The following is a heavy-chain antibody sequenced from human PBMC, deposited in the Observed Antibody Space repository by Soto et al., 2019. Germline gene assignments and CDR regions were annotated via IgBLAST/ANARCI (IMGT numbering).Heavy chain of an antibody. CDR1: AGSISSYY. D-gene: IGHD3-16*01. V-gene: IGHV4-59*01. J-gene: IGHJ6*02. Sequence: PSETLSLTCTVSAGSISSYYWRWIRQPPGKGLEWIGYVYYNGNTNYNPSLKSRVLISVDSSNNQFSLHLMSVTAADTAVYYCARDGGGGLDVWGQGTTVTVSS. CDR3: ARDGGGGLDV. CDR2: VYYNGNT.